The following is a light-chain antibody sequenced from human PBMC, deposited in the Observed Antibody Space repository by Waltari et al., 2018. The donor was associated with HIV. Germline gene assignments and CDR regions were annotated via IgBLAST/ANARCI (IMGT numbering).Light chain of an antibody. CDR3: AARDDSLHGVV. CDR1: SSNVGSNN. V-gene: IGLV1-44*01. J-gene: IGLJ3*02. Sequence: QSVLTQPPSASGTPGQRVTISCSGGSSNVGSNNVHWYQQLPGEAHKLLIYFNNQRPSAGLDRFSGTKSVTSASLAISGLQSEDEADYYCAARDDSLHGVVFGGGTKVTVL. CDR2: FNN.